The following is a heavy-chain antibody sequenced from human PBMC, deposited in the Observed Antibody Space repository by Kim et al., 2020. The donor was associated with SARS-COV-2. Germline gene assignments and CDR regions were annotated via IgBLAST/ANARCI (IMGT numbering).Heavy chain of an antibody. CDR3: ATPGIAAAGMFGGMDV. CDR1: GGSISSSSYY. D-gene: IGHD6-13*01. CDR2: IYYSGST. J-gene: IGHJ6*02. Sequence: SETLSLTCTVSGGSISSSSYYWGWIRQPPGKGLEWIGSIYYSGSTYYNPSLKSRVTISVDTSKNQFSLKLSSVTAADTAVYYCATPGIAAAGMFGGMDVWGQGTTVTVSS. V-gene: IGHV4-39*01.